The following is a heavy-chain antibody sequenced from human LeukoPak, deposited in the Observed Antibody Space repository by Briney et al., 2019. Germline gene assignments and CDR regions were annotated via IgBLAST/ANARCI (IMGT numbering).Heavy chain of an antibody. Sequence: GGSLRLSCAASGFTFSSYGMHWVRQAPGKGLEWVAVISYDGSNKYYADSVKGRFTISRDNSKNTLYLQMNSLRAEDTAVYYCATCSGGSRYYFDYWGQGTLVTVSS. D-gene: IGHD2-15*01. CDR1: GFTFSSYG. CDR2: ISYDGSNK. J-gene: IGHJ4*02. V-gene: IGHV3-30*03. CDR3: ATCSGGSRYYFDY.